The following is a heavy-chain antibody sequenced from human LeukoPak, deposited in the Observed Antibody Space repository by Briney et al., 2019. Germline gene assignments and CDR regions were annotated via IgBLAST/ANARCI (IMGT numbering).Heavy chain of an antibody. CDR3: ASAVAGRNYYYYMDV. CDR1: GGSIRSYF. J-gene: IGHJ6*03. Sequence: PSVTLSLTCTVSGGSIRSYFWSWIRQPPGKGLEWIGYIYYSGNTNYNPSLKGRVTMSVDTSKNQFSLKLSSVTAADTAVYYCASAVAGRNYYYYMDVWAKGTTVTVSS. CDR2: IYYSGNT. V-gene: IGHV4-59*01. D-gene: IGHD6-6*01.